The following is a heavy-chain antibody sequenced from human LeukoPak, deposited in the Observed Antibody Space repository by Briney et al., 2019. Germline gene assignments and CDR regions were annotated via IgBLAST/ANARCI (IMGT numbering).Heavy chain of an antibody. CDR1: GFTVRTNY. V-gene: IGHV3-23*01. D-gene: IGHD3-9*01. CDR3: ARDNYDVLTGFYHYYGMDV. CDR2: ISGTGGSA. Sequence: PGGSLRLSCVASGFTVRTNYMTWVRQAPGKGLECVSTISGTGGSAYYADSVKGRFTISRDNSKNTLFLQMNSLGAEDTAVYYCARDNYDVLTGFYHYYGMDVWGQGTTVTVSS. J-gene: IGHJ6*02.